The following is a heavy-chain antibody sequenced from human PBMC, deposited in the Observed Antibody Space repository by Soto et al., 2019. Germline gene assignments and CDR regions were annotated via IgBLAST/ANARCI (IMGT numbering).Heavy chain of an antibody. V-gene: IGHV4-59*08. CDR2: TYYTGNT. Sequence: SETLSLTCTVYGGSFRRYYWSWIRQPPGKGLQWIGSTYYTGNTDFNPSLRSRVTISFDTSKNQFSLRLTSVTASDTAVYYCARPDSSSWAAPFGSWGQGTLVTVSS. D-gene: IGHD6-13*01. CDR3: ARPDSSSWAAPFGS. J-gene: IGHJ4*02. CDR1: GGSFRRYY.